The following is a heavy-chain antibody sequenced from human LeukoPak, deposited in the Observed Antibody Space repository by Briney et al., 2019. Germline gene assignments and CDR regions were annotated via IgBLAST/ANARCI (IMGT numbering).Heavy chain of an antibody. Sequence: PSETLSLTCTVSGGSINGYYWSWIRQPPGKGLEWIGEINHSGSTNYNPSLKSRVTISVDTSKNQFSLKLSSVTAADTAVYYCARATGYSSRGYFDYWGQGTLVTVSS. CDR3: ARATGYSSRGYFDY. J-gene: IGHJ4*02. D-gene: IGHD6-13*01. V-gene: IGHV4-34*01. CDR1: GGSINGYY. CDR2: INHSGST.